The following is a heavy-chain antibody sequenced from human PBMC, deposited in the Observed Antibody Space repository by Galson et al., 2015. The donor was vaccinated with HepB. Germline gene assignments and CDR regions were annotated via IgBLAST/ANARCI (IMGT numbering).Heavy chain of an antibody. V-gene: IGHV2-5*02. CDR3: AHRTVYGDSSPVDP. CDR1: GFSLRTNGVG. J-gene: IGHJ5*02. Sequence: PALVKPTQALTLTCTFSGFSLRTNGVGVGWIRQPPGKALEWLALIYWDDDKRFSPSLKNRLSIAKDTSKNQVVLTMTNMDPVDTGTYFCAHRTVYGDSSPVDPWGQGILVTVSS. D-gene: IGHD3-3*01. CDR2: IYWDDDK.